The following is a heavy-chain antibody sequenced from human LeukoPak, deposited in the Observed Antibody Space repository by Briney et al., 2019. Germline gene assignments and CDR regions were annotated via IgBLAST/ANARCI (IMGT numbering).Heavy chain of an antibody. CDR1: GFSVSNNY. CDR2: ISGSGGST. V-gene: IGHV3-23*01. J-gene: IGHJ4*02. CDR3: AKGTTGMAPRGYFDD. Sequence: GGSLRLSCAASGFSVSNNYMSWVRQAPGKGLEWVSVISGSGGSTYYADSVKGRFTISRDNSKNTLYLQMNSLTVEDTAVYYCAKGTTGMAPRGYFDDWGQGTLVTVSS. D-gene: IGHD5-18*01.